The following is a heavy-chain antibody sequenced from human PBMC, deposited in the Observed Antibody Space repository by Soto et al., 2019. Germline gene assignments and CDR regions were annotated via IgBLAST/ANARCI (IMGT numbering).Heavy chain of an antibody. D-gene: IGHD3-3*01. Sequence: GGSLRLSCAASGFTVSSNYMSWVRQAPGKGLEWVSVIYSGGSTYYADSVKGRFTISRDQSNNTLYLQMSSLRVDDTAVYYCASSRWIFGVATLFDHWGKGTLVTVSS. V-gene: IGHV3-53*01. J-gene: IGHJ4*02. CDR2: IYSGGST. CDR3: ASSRWIFGVATLFDH. CDR1: GFTVSSNY.